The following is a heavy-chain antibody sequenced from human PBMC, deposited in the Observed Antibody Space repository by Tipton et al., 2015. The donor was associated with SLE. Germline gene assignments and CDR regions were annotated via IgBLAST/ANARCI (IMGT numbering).Heavy chain of an antibody. D-gene: IGHD3-3*01. J-gene: IGHJ4*02. CDR1: GFTFDEYT. CDR2: IGWDGDGT. Sequence: QLVQSGGVVVQPGGSLRLSCAASGFTFDEYTMHWVRQVPGKGLEWVSLIGWDGDGTYYADSVKGRFTISRDNSKNSLYLQMNSLRSEDTALYYCTKGGYDFWSAFDYWGQGTLVTVSS. CDR3: TKGGYDFWSAFDY. V-gene: IGHV3-43*01.